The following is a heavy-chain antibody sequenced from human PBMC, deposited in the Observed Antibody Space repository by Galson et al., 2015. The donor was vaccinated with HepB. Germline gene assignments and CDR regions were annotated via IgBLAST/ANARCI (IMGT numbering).Heavy chain of an antibody. V-gene: IGHV4-59*02. CDR2: IYYSGRT. CDR3: ARRTTWHYYDSAGFDY. D-gene: IGHD3-22*01. Sequence: SETLSLTCTVSGGSVSSYYWSWIRQPPGKGLEWIGYIYYSGRTNYNPSLKSRVTISVDTSKNQFSLKLNSVTAADTALYYCARRTTWHYYDSAGFDYWGQGTLAIVSS. J-gene: IGHJ4*02. CDR1: GGSVSSYY.